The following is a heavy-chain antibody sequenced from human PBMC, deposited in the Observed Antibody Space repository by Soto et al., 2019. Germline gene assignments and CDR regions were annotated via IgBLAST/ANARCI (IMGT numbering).Heavy chain of an antibody. CDR1: SGSISSSNW. D-gene: IGHD3-3*01. V-gene: IGHV4-4*02. CDR3: ARGLYDFWSGYSPGGFDY. CDR2: IYHSGST. Sequence: QVQLQESGPGLVKPSGTLSLTCAVSSGSISSSNWWSWVHQPPGKGLEWIGEIYHSGSTNYNPSLKSRVTISVDKSKNQFSLKLSSVTAADTAVYYCARGLYDFWSGYSPGGFDYWGQGTLVTVSS. J-gene: IGHJ4*02.